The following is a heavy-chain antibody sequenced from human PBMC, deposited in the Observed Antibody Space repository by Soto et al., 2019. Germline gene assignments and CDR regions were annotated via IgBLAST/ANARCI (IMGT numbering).Heavy chain of an antibody. J-gene: IGHJ4*02. Sequence: TLSLTCAVSGGSISSSNWWSWVRQSPGKGLEWIWEIYHSGSTNYNPSLKSRVTISVDKSKNHFSLKLSSVTAADTAVYYCARYLHYYDSSGYYYYFDYWGQGTLVTVSS. V-gene: IGHV4-4*02. CDR2: IYHSGST. CDR1: GGSISSSNW. CDR3: ARYLHYYDSSGYYYYFDY. D-gene: IGHD3-22*01.